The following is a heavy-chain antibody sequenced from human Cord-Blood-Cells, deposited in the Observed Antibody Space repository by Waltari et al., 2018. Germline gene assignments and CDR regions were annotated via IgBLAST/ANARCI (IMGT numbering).Heavy chain of an antibody. V-gene: IGHV5-51*06. Sequence: EVQLVQSGAEVKKPGESLKISCKGSGYRFTSYWIGWVRPMPGKGLELMGINHPCDSENQFHPALQGQGNILGEQANHTAQPQVSHLEALDPAIYYRGRPLFWSGYYYFDYWGQGTLVTVSS. CDR1: GYRFTSYW. CDR2: NHPCDSEN. CDR3: GRPLFWSGYYYFDY. D-gene: IGHD3-3*01. J-gene: IGHJ4*02.